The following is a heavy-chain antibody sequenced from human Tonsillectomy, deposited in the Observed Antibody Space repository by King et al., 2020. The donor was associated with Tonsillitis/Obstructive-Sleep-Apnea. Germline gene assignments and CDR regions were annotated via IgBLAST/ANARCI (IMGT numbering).Heavy chain of an antibody. CDR3: AREEVEIVATYYYYMDV. CDR1: RGTFSSYA. CDR2: IIPILGIP. J-gene: IGHJ6*03. V-gene: IGHV1-69*04. D-gene: IGHD5-12*01. Sequence: QLVQSGAEVKKPGSSVKVSCKASRGTFSSYAISWVRQAPGQGLEWMGRIIPILGIPNYTQKFQGRVTITADKSTSTAYMELSSLRYEDTAVYYCAREEVEIVATYYYYMDVWGKGTTVTVSS.